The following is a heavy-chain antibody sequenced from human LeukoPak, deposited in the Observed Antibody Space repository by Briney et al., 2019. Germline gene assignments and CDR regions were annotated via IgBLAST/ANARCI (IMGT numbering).Heavy chain of an antibody. CDR2: IYYSGST. CDR3: ARLSSGYYSSWFDP. V-gene: IGHV4-59*01. Sequence: SETLSLTCAVYGGSFSGYYWSWIRQPPGKGLEWIGYIYYSGSTNYNPSLKSRVTISVDTSKNQFSLKLSSVTAADTAVYYCARLSSGYYSSWFDPWGQGTLVTVSS. J-gene: IGHJ5*02. CDR1: GGSFSGYY. D-gene: IGHD3-22*01.